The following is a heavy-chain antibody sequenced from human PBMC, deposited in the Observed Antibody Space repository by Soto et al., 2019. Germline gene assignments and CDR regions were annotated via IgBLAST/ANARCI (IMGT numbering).Heavy chain of an antibody. Sequence: QVQLVQSGAEVKKPGASVKVSCKASGYTFTGYYMHWVRQAPGQGLEWMGWINPNSGVTNYAQKFQGWVTMTRDTSISTAYMELSRLRSDDTAVYYCERDRIVGGWAADSYYYYGMDVWGQGTTVTVSS. CDR1: GYTFTGYY. D-gene: IGHD6-19*01. CDR2: INPNSGVT. J-gene: IGHJ6*02. V-gene: IGHV1-2*04. CDR3: ERDRIVGGWAADSYYYYGMDV.